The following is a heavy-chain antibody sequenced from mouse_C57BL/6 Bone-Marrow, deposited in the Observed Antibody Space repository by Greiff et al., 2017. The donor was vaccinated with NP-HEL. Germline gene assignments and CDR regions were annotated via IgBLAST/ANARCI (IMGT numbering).Heavy chain of an antibody. D-gene: IGHD1-1*01. CDR3: ARPHYYGSSYYYFDY. CDR2: INPSNGGT. V-gene: IGHV1-53*01. CDR1: GYTFTSYW. J-gene: IGHJ2*01. Sequence: VQLQQPGTELVKPGASVKLSCKASGYTFTSYWMHWVKQRPGQGLEWIGNINPSNGGTNYNEKFKSKATLTVDKSSSTAYIQLSSLTSEDSAVYYCARPHYYGSSYYYFDYWGQGTTLTVSS.